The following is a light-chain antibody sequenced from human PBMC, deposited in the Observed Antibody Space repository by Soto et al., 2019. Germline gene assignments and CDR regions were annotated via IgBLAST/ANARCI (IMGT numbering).Light chain of an antibody. V-gene: IGLV2-11*01. Sequence: QSVLTQPRSVSGSPGQSITISCTGTSSDVGGYNYVSWYRQHPGKAPKLMIYDVSKRPSGVPDRVYGSKSGNTASLTISGLQAEDEADYYCCSYAGSYTHYVFGTGTKLTVL. CDR3: CSYAGSYTHYV. CDR1: SSDVGGYNY. CDR2: DVS. J-gene: IGLJ1*01.